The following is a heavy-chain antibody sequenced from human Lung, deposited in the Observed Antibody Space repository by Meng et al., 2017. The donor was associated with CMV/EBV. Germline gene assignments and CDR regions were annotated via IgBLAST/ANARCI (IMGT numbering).Heavy chain of an antibody. V-gene: IGHV3-53*01. Sequence: ESXKISXAASAFTVSSKYMSWVRRAPGKGLQWVSLIYSDGTTYYAASVKGRFTISRYVSKNTLYLQMNSLRAEDTAVYYCAAAPHRGGTDCCALESWGQGXKVTVSS. CDR2: IYSDGTT. CDR3: AAAPHRGGTDCCALES. CDR1: AFTVSSKY. D-gene: IGHD2-21*01. J-gene: IGHJ4*02.